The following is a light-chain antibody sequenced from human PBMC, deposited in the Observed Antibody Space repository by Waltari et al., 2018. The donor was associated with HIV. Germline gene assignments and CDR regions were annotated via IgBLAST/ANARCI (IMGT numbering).Light chain of an antibody. CDR1: SSDVGRYAY. V-gene: IGLV2-8*01. Sequence: QSALTQPPSASGSPGQSVTISCTGTSSDVGRYAYVSGYQQHPGKAPKLLIYEVNKRPSGVPDRFSGSKSGNTASLTVSGLQAEDEAEYYCTSYAGINPVAFGGGTNLTVL. CDR2: EVN. J-gene: IGLJ2*01. CDR3: TSYAGINPVA.